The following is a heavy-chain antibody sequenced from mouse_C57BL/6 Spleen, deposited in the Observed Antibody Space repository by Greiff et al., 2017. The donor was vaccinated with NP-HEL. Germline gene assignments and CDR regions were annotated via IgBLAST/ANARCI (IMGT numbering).Heavy chain of an antibody. CDR3: AREGYYGSSYFAY. CDR2: IYPGSGNT. V-gene: IGHV1-76*01. D-gene: IGHD1-1*01. Sequence: VKLQESGAELVRPGASVKLSCKASGYTFTDYYINWVKQRPGQGLEWIARIYPGSGNTYYNEKFKGKATLTAEKSSSTAYMQLSSLTSEDSAVYFCAREGYYGSSYFAYWGQGTLVTVSA. J-gene: IGHJ3*01. CDR1: GYTFTDYY.